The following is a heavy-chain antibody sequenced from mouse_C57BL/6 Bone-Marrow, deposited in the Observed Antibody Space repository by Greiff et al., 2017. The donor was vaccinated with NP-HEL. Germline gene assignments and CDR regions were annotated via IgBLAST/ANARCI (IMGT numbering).Heavy chain of an antibody. Sequence: QVHVKQSGPGLVQPSQSLSITCTVSGFSLTSYGVHWVRQSPGKGLEWLGVIWRGGSTDYNAAFISRLSISKDNSKSQVFFKMNSLQADDTAIYYCARSRFAYWGQGTLVTVSA. CDR2: IWRGGST. V-gene: IGHV2-2*01. CDR3: ARSRFAY. CDR1: GFSLTSYG. J-gene: IGHJ3*01.